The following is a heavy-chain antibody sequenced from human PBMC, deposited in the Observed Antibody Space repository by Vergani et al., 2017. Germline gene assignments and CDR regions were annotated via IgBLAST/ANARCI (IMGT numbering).Heavy chain of an antibody. CDR3: AHSNRYGDYRGDAFDI. CDR2: IYLDDDK. V-gene: IGHV2-5*02. J-gene: IGHJ3*02. Sequence: QITLKESGPTLVKPTPTLTLTCTFSGFSLSTSGVGVGWIRQPPGKALEWLALIYLDDDKRYSPSLKSRLTITKDTSKNQVVITMTNMDPVDTAIYYCAHSNRYGDYRGDAFDIWGQGTMVTVSS. D-gene: IGHD4-17*01. CDR1: GFSLSTSGVG.